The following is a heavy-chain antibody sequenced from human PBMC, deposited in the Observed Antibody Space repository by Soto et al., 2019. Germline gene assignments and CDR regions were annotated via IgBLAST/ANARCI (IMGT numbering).Heavy chain of an antibody. CDR1: GFTLSGYA. V-gene: IGHV3-64*01. D-gene: IGHD6-6*01. CDR2: ISSNGVGK. J-gene: IGHJ6*03. Sequence: GSLRLSCAASGFTLSGYAMDWVRQAPGKGLEYVSGISSNGVGKYYANSVQGRFTISRDNSKNTVYLQIGSLRHEDMAVYYCARRARPDFYYMDVWGKGTTVTVSS. CDR3: ARRARPDFYYMDV.